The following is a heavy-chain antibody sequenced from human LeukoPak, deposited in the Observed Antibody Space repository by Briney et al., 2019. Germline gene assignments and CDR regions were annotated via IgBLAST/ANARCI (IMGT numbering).Heavy chain of an antibody. CDR2: ISGSGGST. CDR3: AYGGIAVATRSYYFDY. CDR1: GFTFSSYA. Sequence: GGSLRLSCAASGFTFSSYAMSWVRQAPGKGLEWVSAISGSGGSTYYADSVKGRFTISRDNSKNTLYLQMNSLRAEDTAVYYCAYGGIAVATRSYYFDYWGQGTLVTVSS. D-gene: IGHD6-19*01. V-gene: IGHV3-23*01. J-gene: IGHJ4*02.